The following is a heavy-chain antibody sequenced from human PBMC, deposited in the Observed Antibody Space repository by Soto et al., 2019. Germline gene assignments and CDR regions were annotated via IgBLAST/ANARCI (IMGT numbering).Heavy chain of an antibody. D-gene: IGHD1-1*01. CDR3: ARGRYGDY. J-gene: IGHJ4*02. V-gene: IGHV1-18*01. CDR2: ISAHNGNT. Sequence: QVHLVQSGAEVKKPGASVKVSCKGSGYTFTSYGINWVLQAPGQGLEWMGWISAHNGNTDYAQKLQGRVTVTRDTSTSTAHMELRSLSSDDTAVYYCARGRYGDYWGQGALVTVSS. CDR1: GYTFTSYG.